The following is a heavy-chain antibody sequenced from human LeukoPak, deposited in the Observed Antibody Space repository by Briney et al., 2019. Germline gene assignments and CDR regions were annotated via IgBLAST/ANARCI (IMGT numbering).Heavy chain of an antibody. V-gene: IGHV3-21*01. D-gene: IGHD1-26*01. CDR2: ITSSGTYT. Sequence: GGSLRLSCADSGFTFSNYNMNSVRQAPGKAIEWVSSITSSGTYTFYADSVKGRFTISRDNAKNSLYLQMDSLGPEDTAVYYCTRDPYSGNYGTYYYYYMDVWGKGTTVTIYS. CDR1: GFTFSNYN. J-gene: IGHJ6*03. CDR3: TRDPYSGNYGTYYYYYMDV.